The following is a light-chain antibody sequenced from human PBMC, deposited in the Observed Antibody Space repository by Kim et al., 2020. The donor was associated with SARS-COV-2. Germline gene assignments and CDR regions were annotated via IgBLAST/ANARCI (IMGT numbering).Light chain of an antibody. Sequence: SPGESATPACRGSQRVSSNDLAWYQHKPDQAPRLHIYGASSRATIIPGKFSGSGSGTDFTLAISRLEAGEFAVYYCQQYGDSPWPFGQGTKVDIK. CDR1: QRVSSND. CDR3: QQYGDSPWP. CDR2: GAS. V-gene: IGKV3-20*01. J-gene: IGKJ1*01.